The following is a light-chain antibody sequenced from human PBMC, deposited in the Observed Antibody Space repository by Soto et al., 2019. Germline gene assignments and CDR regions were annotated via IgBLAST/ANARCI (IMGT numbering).Light chain of an antibody. CDR3: QYSDNSGT. Sequence: EIVLTQSPGTLSLSPGERATLSCWASQSVSSTYLAWYQQKPGQAPRLLIYGPSGRATGIPDRFSGSGSGTDFTLTISRLEPEDFAVYYCQYSDNSGTFGQGTKVE. CDR1: QSVSSTY. V-gene: IGKV3-20*01. CDR2: GPS. J-gene: IGKJ1*01.